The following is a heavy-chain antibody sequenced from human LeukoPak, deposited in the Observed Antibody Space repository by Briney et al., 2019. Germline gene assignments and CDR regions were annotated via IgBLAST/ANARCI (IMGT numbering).Heavy chain of an antibody. Sequence: PGGSLRLSCAASGFTFSSYTMNWVRQAPGKGLEWVSSIISSGSYIYYADSVKGRFTISRDNAKNSLYLQMNSLRAEDTAVYYCARDFGGYCSSTSGYLGHLDYWGQGTLVTVSS. V-gene: IGHV3-21*03. CDR1: GFTFSSYT. CDR3: ARDFGGYCSSTSGYLGHLDY. J-gene: IGHJ4*02. CDR2: IISSGSYI. D-gene: IGHD2-2*01.